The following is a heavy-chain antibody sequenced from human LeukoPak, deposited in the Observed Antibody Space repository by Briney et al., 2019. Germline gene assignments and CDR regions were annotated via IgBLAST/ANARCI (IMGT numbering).Heavy chain of an antibody. CDR3: AAWLQSQLDY. D-gene: IGHD5-24*01. J-gene: IGHJ4*02. Sequence: GGSLRLSCAASGFTLRISSMSWARQAPGKGLEWVSTISPSGDATHYADSVQGRFTISRDNSKNTVCLQMNSLRAEDTAVYFCAAWLQSQLDYWGQGTLVTVSS. CDR1: GFTLRISS. V-gene: IGHV3-23*01. CDR2: ISPSGDAT.